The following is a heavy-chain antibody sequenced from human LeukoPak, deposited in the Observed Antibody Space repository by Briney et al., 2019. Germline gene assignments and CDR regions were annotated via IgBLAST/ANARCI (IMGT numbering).Heavy chain of an antibody. V-gene: IGHV3-30*03. CDR1: GFTFSAYG. Sequence: GGSLRLSCAASGFTFSAYGMHWVRQAPGKGLEWVAVISFDGSSKDYAESVRGRFTISRDNSKNTLYLQMNSLRAEDTAVYYCARGLKYYYDSSGYYHDFDYWGQGTLVTVSS. CDR2: ISFDGSSK. D-gene: IGHD3-22*01. CDR3: ARGLKYYYDSSGYYHDFDY. J-gene: IGHJ4*02.